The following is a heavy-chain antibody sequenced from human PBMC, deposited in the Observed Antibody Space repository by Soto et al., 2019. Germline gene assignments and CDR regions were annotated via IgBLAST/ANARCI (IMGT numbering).Heavy chain of an antibody. Sequence: ASVKVSCKASGYTFTSYYMHWVRQAPGQGLEWMGITNPSGGSTSYAQKFQGRVTMTRDTSTSTVYMELSSLRSEDTAVYYCARDLYYDSSGYVPPPSPNWFDPWGQGTLVTVSS. V-gene: IGHV1-46*01. CDR1: GYTFTSYY. D-gene: IGHD3-22*01. CDR2: TNPSGGST. CDR3: ARDLYYDSSGYVPPPSPNWFDP. J-gene: IGHJ5*02.